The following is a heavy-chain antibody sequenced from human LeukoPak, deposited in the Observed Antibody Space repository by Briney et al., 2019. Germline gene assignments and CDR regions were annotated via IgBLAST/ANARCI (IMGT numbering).Heavy chain of an antibody. Sequence: SETLSLTCTVSGGSISSSSYYWGWIRQPPGKGLEWIGSIYYSGSTYYNPSLKSRVTISVDTSKNQFSLKLSSVTAADTAVYYCAKEYPVAAIDVFDIWGQGTMVTVSS. J-gene: IGHJ3*02. V-gene: IGHV4-39*07. CDR1: GGSISSSSYY. D-gene: IGHD6-19*01. CDR2: IYYSGST. CDR3: AKEYPVAAIDVFDI.